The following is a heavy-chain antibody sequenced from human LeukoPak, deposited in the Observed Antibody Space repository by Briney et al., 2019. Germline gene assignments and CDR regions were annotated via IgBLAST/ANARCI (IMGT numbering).Heavy chain of an antibody. D-gene: IGHD6-19*01. Sequence: PSETLSLTCAVYGGSFSGYYWSWIRQPPGKGLEWIGEINHSGSTNYNPSLKSRVTISLDTSKNQFSLKLSSVTAADTAVYYCARVGIAVAGTYFDYWGQGTLVTVSS. CDR3: ARVGIAVAGTYFDY. CDR1: GGSFSGYY. V-gene: IGHV4-34*01. CDR2: INHSGST. J-gene: IGHJ4*02.